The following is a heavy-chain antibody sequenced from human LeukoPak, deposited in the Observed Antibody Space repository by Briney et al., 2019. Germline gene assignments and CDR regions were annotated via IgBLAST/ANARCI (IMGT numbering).Heavy chain of an antibody. CDR3: AKVPFSSGYYYLRIPDYYFDY. CDR1: GFTFSSYA. V-gene: IGHV3-23*01. CDR2: ISGSGGST. D-gene: IGHD3-22*01. J-gene: IGHJ4*02. Sequence: GGSLRLSCAASGFTFSSYATSWVRQAPGKGLEWVSAISGSGGSTYYADSVKGRFTISRDNSKNTLYLQMNSLRAEDTAVYYCAKVPFSSGYYYLRIPDYYFDYWGQGTLVTVSS.